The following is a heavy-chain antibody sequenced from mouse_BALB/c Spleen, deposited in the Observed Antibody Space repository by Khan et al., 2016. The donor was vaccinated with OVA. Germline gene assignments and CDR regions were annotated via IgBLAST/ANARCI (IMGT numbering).Heavy chain of an antibody. J-gene: IGHJ2*01. CDR3: WIRL. V-gene: IGHV6-6*02. CDR2: IRLKSDDFVT. CDR1: GFTFSNYW. D-gene: IGHD1-2*01. Sequence: EVKLEESGGGLVQPGGSMKLSCVASGFTFSNYWMNWVRQSPEKGLEWVAEIRLKSDDFVTTYAESVKGRFTISRDDSKSSGYMQMNNLRAEDTGIYYCWIRLWGQGTTLTVSS.